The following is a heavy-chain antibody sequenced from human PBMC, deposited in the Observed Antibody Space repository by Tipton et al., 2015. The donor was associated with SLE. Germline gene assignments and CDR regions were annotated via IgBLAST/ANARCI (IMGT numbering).Heavy chain of an antibody. CDR1: GGSISSGGYS. V-gene: IGHV4-30-2*01. J-gene: IGHJ3*02. CDR2: IYHSGST. CDR3: ARDPSRGAFDI. Sequence: TLSLTCAVSGGSISSGGYSWSWIRQPPGKGLEWIGYIYHSGSTYYNPSLKSRVTISVDRSKNQFSLKLNSVTAADTAVYYCARDPSRGAFDIWGQGTMVTVSS.